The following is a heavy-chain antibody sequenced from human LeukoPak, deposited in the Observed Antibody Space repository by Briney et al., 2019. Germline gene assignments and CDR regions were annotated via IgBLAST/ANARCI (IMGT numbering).Heavy chain of an antibody. CDR3: ARKFSNSWTFDY. CDR2: IFYSGST. Sequence: PSETLSLTCTVSGGSISSSYWSWIRQPPGKGLEWIGYIFYSGSTNYNPSLRSRVTISVDTSKNQFSLKLSSVTAADTAVYYCARKFSNSWTFDYWGQGTLVTVSS. CDR1: GGSISSSY. V-gene: IGHV4-59*08. J-gene: IGHJ4*02. D-gene: IGHD6-13*01.